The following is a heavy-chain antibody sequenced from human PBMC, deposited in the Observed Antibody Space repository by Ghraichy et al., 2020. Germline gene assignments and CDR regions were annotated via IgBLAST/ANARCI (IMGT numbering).Heavy chain of an antibody. V-gene: IGHV4-59*01. D-gene: IGHD5-18*01. J-gene: IGHJ6*03. Sequence: SETLSLTCTVSGGSISSYYWSWIRQPPGKGLEWIGYIYYSGSTNYNPSLKSRVTISVDTSKNQFSLKLSSVTAADTAVYYCARTGIQLWGSHQGCYMDVWGKGTTVTVSS. CDR1: GGSISSYY. CDR3: ARTGIQLWGSHQGCYMDV. CDR2: IYYSGST.